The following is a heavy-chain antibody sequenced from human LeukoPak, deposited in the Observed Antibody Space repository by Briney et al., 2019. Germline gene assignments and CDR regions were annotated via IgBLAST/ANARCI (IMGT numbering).Heavy chain of an antibody. D-gene: IGHD6-13*01. V-gene: IGHV3-21*01. J-gene: IGHJ3*02. CDR2: ISSGSSFI. CDR1: GFTFSSYS. Sequence: GGSLRLSCAASGFTFSSYSMNWVRQAPGKGLEWVSSISSGSSFIYYADSVKSRFTISRDNAKNSLYLQMNSLRAEDTAVYYCARDSGSPQDAFDIWGQGTMVTVSS. CDR3: ARDSGSPQDAFDI.